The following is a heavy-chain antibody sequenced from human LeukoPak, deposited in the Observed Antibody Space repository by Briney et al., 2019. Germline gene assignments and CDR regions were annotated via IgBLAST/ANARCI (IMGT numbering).Heavy chain of an antibody. CDR3: ARRSVAAAGTRGGAFDY. V-gene: IGHV4-34*01. J-gene: IGHJ4*02. Sequence: SETLSLTCAVYGGSFSGYYWRWIRQPPGKGLEWIGEINHSGSTNYNPSLKSRVTISVDRSKNQFSLKLSSVTAADTAVYYCARRSVAAAGTRGGAFDYWGQGTLVTVSS. D-gene: IGHD6-13*01. CDR1: GGSFSGYY. CDR2: INHSGST.